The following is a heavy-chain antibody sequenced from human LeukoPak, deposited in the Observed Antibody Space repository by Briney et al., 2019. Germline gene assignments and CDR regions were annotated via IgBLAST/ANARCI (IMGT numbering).Heavy chain of an antibody. D-gene: IGHD5-18*01. Sequence: ASVKVSCKASGNTFTGYYMHWVRQAPGQGLEWMGWINPNSGGTNYAQKFQGRVTMTRDTSISTAYMELSSLRSEDTAVYYCARGGIQLWLMVDYWGQGTLVTASS. CDR2: INPNSGGT. CDR3: ARGGIQLWLMVDY. V-gene: IGHV1-2*02. J-gene: IGHJ4*02. CDR1: GNTFTGYY.